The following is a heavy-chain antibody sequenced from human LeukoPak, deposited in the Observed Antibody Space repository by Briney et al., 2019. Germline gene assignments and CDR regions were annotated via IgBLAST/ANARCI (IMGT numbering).Heavy chain of an antibody. CDR2: IIPIFGTA. CDR3: ARENYGGNSENY. J-gene: IGHJ4*02. CDR1: GGTFSSYA. V-gene: IGHV1-69*06. D-gene: IGHD4-23*01. Sequence: VASVKVSCRASGGTFSSYAISWVRQAPGQGLEWMGGIIPIFGTANYARKFQGRVTITADKSTSTAYMELSSLRSEDTAVYYCARENYGGNSENYWGQGTLVTVSS.